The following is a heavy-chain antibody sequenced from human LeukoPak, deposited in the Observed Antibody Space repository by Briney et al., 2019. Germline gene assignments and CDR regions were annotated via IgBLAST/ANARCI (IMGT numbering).Heavy chain of an antibody. Sequence: GGSLQISCKCSGYNFTSYWIGWVRQMPGKGLEGMGIIYPGDSDTRNSPSFQGQVTISADKSISTAYLQWSSLKASDTAMYSCARISYYDSSGYPGDYWGQGTLVTVSS. D-gene: IGHD3-22*01. CDR1: GYNFTSYW. CDR2: IYPGDSDT. V-gene: IGHV5-51*01. J-gene: IGHJ4*02. CDR3: ARISYYDSSGYPGDY.